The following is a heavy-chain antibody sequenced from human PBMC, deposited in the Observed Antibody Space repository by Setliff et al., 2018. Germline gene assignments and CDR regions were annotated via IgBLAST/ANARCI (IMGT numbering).Heavy chain of an antibody. CDR2: ISYEGIDK. CDR1: GFTFSSYA. CDR3: AKSITMIVGGAFDV. D-gene: IGHD3-22*01. V-gene: IGHV3-30*04. Sequence: LRLSCAASGFTFSSYALHWVRQAPGKGLEWVTLISYEGIDKYYADSVKGRFTVSRDNSKNTLYLQMNSLRAEDTAMYYCAKSITMIVGGAFDVWGQGTMVTVS. J-gene: IGHJ3*01.